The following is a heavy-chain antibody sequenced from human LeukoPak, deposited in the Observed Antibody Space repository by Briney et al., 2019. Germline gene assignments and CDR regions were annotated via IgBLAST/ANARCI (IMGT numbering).Heavy chain of an antibody. V-gene: IGHV3-7*03. CDR3: ARDPYSGSYSYYYYYGMDV. CDR1: GFTFSSYW. Sequence: GGSLRLSCAASGFTFSSYWMSWVRQAPGKGLEWVANIKQDGSEKYYVDSVKGRFTISRDNAKNSLYLQMNSLRAEDTAVYYCARDPYSGSYSYYYYYGMDVWGQGTTVTVSS. J-gene: IGHJ6*02. CDR2: IKQDGSEK. D-gene: IGHD1-26*01.